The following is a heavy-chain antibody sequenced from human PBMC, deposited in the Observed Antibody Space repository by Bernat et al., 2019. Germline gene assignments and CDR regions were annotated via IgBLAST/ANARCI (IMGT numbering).Heavy chain of an antibody. D-gene: IGHD6-13*01. CDR3: AKCVYSLGGRDAFDL. CDR1: GFPFSTYA. J-gene: IGHJ3*01. CDR2: ISGSGGRA. Sequence: EMQLVESGGGLVQPGGSLRLSCAASGFPFSTYALIWVRQAPGKGLEFVPIISGSGGRAYYSGTVRGRFTISRDNSRNTLSLQMNSLGAEDTALYYCAKCVYSLGGRDAFDLWGQGTMVTVSS. V-gene: IGHV3-23*04.